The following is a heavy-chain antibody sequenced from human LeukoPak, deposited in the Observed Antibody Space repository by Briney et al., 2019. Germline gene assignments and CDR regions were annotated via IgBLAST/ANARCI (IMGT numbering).Heavy chain of an antibody. J-gene: IGHJ4*02. D-gene: IGHD3-22*01. CDR2: IIPILGIA. CDR1: GGTFSSYA. Sequence: ASVTVSCKASGGTFSSYAISWVRQAPGQGLEWMGRIIPILGIANYAQKFQGRVTITADKSTSTAYMELSSLRSEDTAVYYCASLVVTPSGLDYWGQGTLVTVSS. V-gene: IGHV1-69*04. CDR3: ASLVVTPSGLDY.